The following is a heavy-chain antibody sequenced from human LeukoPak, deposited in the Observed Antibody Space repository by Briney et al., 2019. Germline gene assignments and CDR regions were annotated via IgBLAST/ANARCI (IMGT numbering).Heavy chain of an antibody. J-gene: IGHJ4*02. CDR1: GYTFTSYG. D-gene: IGHD3-9*01. V-gene: IGHV1-18*01. CDR2: ISAYNGNT. CDR3: ARERSGELRYFDWLYDEYYFDY. Sequence: ASVKVSCKASGYTFTSYGISWVRQAPGQGLEWMGWISAYNGNTNYAQKLQGRVTMTTDTSTSTAYMELRSLRSDDTAVYYCARERSGELRYFDWLYDEYYFDYWGQGTLVTVSS.